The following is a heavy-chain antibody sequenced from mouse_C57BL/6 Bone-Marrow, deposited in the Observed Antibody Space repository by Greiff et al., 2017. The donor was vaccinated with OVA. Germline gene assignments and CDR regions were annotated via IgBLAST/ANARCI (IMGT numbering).Heavy chain of an antibody. CDR2: INPSNGGT. V-gene: IGHV1-53*01. J-gene: IGHJ3*01. CDR1: GYTFTSYW. Sequence: VQLQQPGTELVKPGASVKLSCKASGYTFTSYWMHWVKQRPGQGLEWIGNINPSNGGTNYNEKFNSKATLTVDKSSSTAYMQLSSLTSEDSAVYYCAASIYDGYYGAWFAYWGQGTLVTVSA. D-gene: IGHD2-3*01. CDR3: AASIYDGYYGAWFAY.